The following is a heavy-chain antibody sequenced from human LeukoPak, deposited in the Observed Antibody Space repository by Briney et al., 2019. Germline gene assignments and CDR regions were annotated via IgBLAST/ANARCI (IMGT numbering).Heavy chain of an antibody. J-gene: IGHJ4*02. D-gene: IGHD3-10*01. V-gene: IGHV3-23*01. Sequence: GGSLELSCQTSGITFRNYAMSWVRQAPGRGLEWVSAISGSAGRTYYADSVRALFTISSDNTRRTVYLQMNNLRAEDTAVYYCAKDERDYYSSRTYFVDYFDYWGQGALVTVSS. CDR2: ISGSAGRT. CDR3: AKDERDYYSSRTYFVDYFDY. CDR1: GITFRNYA.